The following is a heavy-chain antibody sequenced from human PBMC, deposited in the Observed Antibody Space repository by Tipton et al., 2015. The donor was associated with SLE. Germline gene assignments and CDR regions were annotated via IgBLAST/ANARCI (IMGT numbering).Heavy chain of an antibody. J-gene: IGHJ4*02. D-gene: IGHD3-10*01. CDR3: ARDLVRGVSGGY. CDR2: IYHSGST. V-gene: IGHV4-4*02. CDR1: GGSISSSNW. Sequence: TLSLTCAVSGGSISSSNWWSWVRQPPGKGLEWIGEIYHSGSTNYNPSLKSRVTISVDKPKNQFSLKLSSVTAADTAVYYCARDLVRGVSGGYWGQGTLVTVSS.